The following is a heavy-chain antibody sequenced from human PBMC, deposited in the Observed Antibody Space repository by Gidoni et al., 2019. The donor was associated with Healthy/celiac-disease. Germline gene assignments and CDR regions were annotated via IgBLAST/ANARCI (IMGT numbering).Heavy chain of an antibody. D-gene: IGHD3-10*01. CDR2: IYYSGST. CDR3: AKTMVRGVGTFDY. V-gene: IGHV4-39*01. CDR1: GGSISSSSYY. Sequence: QLQMQESRPGLVTPSETLSPICTVPGGSISSSSYYWGWTRQPPGKGLEWIGSIYYSGSTYYNPSLKSRVTISVDTSKNQFSLKLSSVTAADTAVYYCAKTMVRGVGTFDYWGQGTLVTVSS. J-gene: IGHJ4*02.